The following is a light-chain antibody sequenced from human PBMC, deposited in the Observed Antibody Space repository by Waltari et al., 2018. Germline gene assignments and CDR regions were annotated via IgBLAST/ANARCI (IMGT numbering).Light chain of an antibody. CDR2: QNN. CDR3: QAWDSSTAV. CDR1: KLGNKY. J-gene: IGLJ1*01. Sequence: SYELTKPPSVSVSPGQTANITCSGDKLGNKYVCWFQQKPGQSPLLVIFQNNRRPSGIPERFSGSNSGNTATLTISGTQVMDEADFYCQAWDSSTAVFGSGTKVTVL. V-gene: IGLV3-1*01.